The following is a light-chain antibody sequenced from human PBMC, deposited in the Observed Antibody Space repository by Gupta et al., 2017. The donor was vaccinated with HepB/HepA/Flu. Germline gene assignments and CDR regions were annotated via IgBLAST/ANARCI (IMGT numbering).Light chain of an antibody. Sequence: EIVLTQSPGTLSLSPGERATLSCRASQSVSSSYLAWYRQKPGQAPRLLIYGASSRATGIPDRFSGSGSGTXFTLTIXRLEPEDFAVYYCQQYGNSPQTFGXGTKVEIK. J-gene: IGKJ1*01. CDR1: QSVSSSY. CDR2: GAS. CDR3: QQYGNSPQT. V-gene: IGKV3-20*01.